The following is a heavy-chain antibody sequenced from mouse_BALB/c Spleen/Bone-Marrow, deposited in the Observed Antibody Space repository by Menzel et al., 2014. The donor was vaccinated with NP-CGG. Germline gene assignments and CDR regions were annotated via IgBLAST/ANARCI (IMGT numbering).Heavy chain of an antibody. Sequence: QVQLKESGAELVKPGASVKLSCKASGYTFTSYYMYWVKQRPGQGLEWIGEINPSNGGTNFNEKFKSKATLTVDKSSSTAYMQLSNLTSEDSAVYYCTRSRYDYDNAMDCWGQGTSVTVSS. V-gene: IGHV1S81*02. CDR1: GYTFTSYY. D-gene: IGHD2-4*01. CDR2: INPSNGGT. CDR3: TRSRYDYDNAMDC. J-gene: IGHJ4*01.